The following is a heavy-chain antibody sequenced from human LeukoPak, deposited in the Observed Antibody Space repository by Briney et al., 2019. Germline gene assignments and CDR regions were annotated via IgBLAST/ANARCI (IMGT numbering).Heavy chain of an antibody. Sequence: GGSLRLSCAASRFTLSNYWMSWVRQAPGKGLEWVANIKQDGSETYYVGSVKGRFTISRDNAKNSLSLQMNSLRAEDTAVYYCARQRGSGCLDYWGQGTLVTVSS. CDR2: IKQDGSET. J-gene: IGHJ4*02. V-gene: IGHV3-7*01. CDR1: RFTLSNYW. CDR3: ARQRGSGCLDY. D-gene: IGHD6-19*01.